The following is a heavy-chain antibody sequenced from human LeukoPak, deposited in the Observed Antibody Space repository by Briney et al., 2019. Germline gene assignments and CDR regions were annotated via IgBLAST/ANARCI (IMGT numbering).Heavy chain of an antibody. Sequence: SETLSLTCTVSGGSISSYYWSWIRQPPGKGLEWIGSIYYSGSTYYNPSLKSRVTISVDTSKNQFSLKLSSVTAADTAVYYCARHGGGNSWPFQHWGQGTLVTVSS. CDR2: IYYSGST. J-gene: IGHJ1*01. CDR1: GGSISSYY. D-gene: IGHD6-13*01. CDR3: ARHGGGNSWPFQH. V-gene: IGHV4-59*05.